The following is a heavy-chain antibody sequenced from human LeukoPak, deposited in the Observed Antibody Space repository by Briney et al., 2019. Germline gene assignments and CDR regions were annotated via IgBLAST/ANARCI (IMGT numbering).Heavy chain of an antibody. CDR2: IYHSGST. V-gene: IGHV4-38-2*02. J-gene: IGHJ3*02. Sequence: SETLSLTCTVSGYSISSGYYWGWIRRPPGKGLEWIGRIYHSGSTYYNPSLKSRVTISVDTSKNQFSLKLSSVTAADTAVYYCASKERFLEWSRFIDAFDIWGQGTMVTVSS. D-gene: IGHD3-3*01. CDR1: GYSISSGYY. CDR3: ASKERFLEWSRFIDAFDI.